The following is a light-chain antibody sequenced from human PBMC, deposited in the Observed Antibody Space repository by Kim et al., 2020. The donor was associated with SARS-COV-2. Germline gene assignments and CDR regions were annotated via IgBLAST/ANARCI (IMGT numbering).Light chain of an antibody. V-gene: IGKV3-15*01. CDR2: GAS. Sequence: EIVLTQSPATLSLSPGERATLSCRASQSVSITLAWYQQKPGQAPRLLIYGASTRATGIPARFSGSGSGTEFTLTISTLQSEDFAVYYCQQCNDWPRTFGQGTKVDIK. CDR3: QQCNDWPRT. J-gene: IGKJ1*01. CDR1: QSVSIT.